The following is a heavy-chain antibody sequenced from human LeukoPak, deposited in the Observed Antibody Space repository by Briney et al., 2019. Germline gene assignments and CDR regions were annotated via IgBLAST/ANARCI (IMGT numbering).Heavy chain of an antibody. CDR2: IYHSGST. Sequence: SETLSLTCTVSGGSISSGGYYWSWIRQLPGKGLEWIGYIYHSGSTYYNPSLKSRVTMSVDTSKNQFSLKLSSVTAADTAVYYCARGYCTNGVCYTDDAFDIWGQGTMVTVSS. CDR1: GGSISSGGYY. D-gene: IGHD2-8*01. J-gene: IGHJ3*02. CDR3: ARGYCTNGVCYTDDAFDI. V-gene: IGHV4-30-2*01.